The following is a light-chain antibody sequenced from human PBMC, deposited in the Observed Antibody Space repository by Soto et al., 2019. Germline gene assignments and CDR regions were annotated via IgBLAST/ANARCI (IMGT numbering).Light chain of an antibody. CDR3: SSYTSRNTLVV. V-gene: IGLV2-14*01. CDR2: EVS. Sequence: QSALTQPASVSGSPGQSLTISCTGTSSDVGGYNYVSWYQQHPGKAPKLMIYEVSNRPSGVSNRFAGSKSGNTASLTISGLQAEDEADYYCSSYTSRNTLVVFGRGTKLTVL. CDR1: SSDVGGYNY. J-gene: IGLJ2*01.